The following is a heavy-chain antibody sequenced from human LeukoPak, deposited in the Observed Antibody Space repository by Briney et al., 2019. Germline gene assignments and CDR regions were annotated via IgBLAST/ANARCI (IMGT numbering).Heavy chain of an antibody. V-gene: IGHV3-11*06. CDR2: ISTTSTYT. D-gene: IGHD6-6*01. CDR3: ARIKGYSSSPFDL. J-gene: IGHJ4*02. Sequence: GGSLRLSCAASGFTFTDYYMTWIRQAPGKGLEWLSYISTTSTYTNYADSVKGRFTISRDNANNSLSLQMDSLRAEDTAVYYCARIKGYSSSPFDLWGQGILVTVSS. CDR1: GFTFTDYY.